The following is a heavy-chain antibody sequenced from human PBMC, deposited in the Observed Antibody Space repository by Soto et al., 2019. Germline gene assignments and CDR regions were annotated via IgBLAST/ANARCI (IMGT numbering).Heavy chain of an antibody. J-gene: IGHJ3*02. D-gene: IGHD2-2*03. Sequence: LSHTCRVADGSISSGGYYWSRKSQHPGKGLEWIGYIYYSGSTYYNPSLKSRVTISVDTSKNQFSLKLSSVTAADTAVYYCASAFGYCSSTSCLLVAFDIWRQGTMVTVS. CDR2: IYYSGST. CDR3: ASAFGYCSSTSCLLVAFDI. CDR1: DGSISSGGYY. V-gene: IGHV4-31*03.